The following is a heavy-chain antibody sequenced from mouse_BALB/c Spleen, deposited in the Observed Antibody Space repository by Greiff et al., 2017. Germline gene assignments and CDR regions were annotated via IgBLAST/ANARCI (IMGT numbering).Heavy chain of an antibody. CDR3: ARGPPGNYPYWYFDG. J-gene: IGHJ1*01. V-gene: IGHV2-6-7*01. D-gene: IGHD2-1*01. CDR2: IWGDGST. CDR1: GFSLTGYG. Sequence: VKLMESGPGLVAPSQSLSITCTVSGFSLTGYGVNWVRQPPGKGLEWLGMIWGDGSTDYNSALKSRLSISKDNSKSQVFLKMNSLQTDDTARYYCARGPPGNYPYWYFDGWGAGTTVTVSS.